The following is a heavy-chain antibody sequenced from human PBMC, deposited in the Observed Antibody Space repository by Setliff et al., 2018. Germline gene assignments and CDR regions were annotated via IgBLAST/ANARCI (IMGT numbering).Heavy chain of an antibody. CDR2: INSDGSST. Sequence: GGSLRLSCAASGFTFTTYWMYWVRQSPGKGLAWVSRINSDGSSTTYADSVKGRFTISRDNAKNTLYLQMNSLRAEDTAVYFCTRDQGGVASGSYYNWGQGTKVTVSS. J-gene: IGHJ3*01. CDR3: TRDQGGVASGSYYN. V-gene: IGHV3-74*01. CDR1: GFTFTTYW. D-gene: IGHD3-10*01.